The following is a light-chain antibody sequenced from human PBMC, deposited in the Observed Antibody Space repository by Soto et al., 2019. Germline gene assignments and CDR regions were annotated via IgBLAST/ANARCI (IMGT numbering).Light chain of an antibody. CDR1: QSVIGN. J-gene: IGKJ1*01. Sequence: EMVMTQSPGTLTVSPGERATLSCRASQSVIGNLAWYQQKPGQAPRLLIYGASTRATGIQVRFSGSGSGTEFTLTISSLQSEDFAVYYCQQYNNWPRPFGQGTKVEI. CDR3: QQYNNWPRP. CDR2: GAS. V-gene: IGKV3-15*01.